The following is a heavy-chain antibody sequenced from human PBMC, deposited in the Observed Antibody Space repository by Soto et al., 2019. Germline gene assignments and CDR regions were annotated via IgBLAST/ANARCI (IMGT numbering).Heavy chain of an antibody. Sequence: SETLSLTCTVSGGSISSYYRSWIRQPPGKGLEWIGYIYYSGSTNYNPSLKSRVTISVDTSKNQFSLKLSSVTAADTAVYYCARITMVRGVYYYYYYMDVWGKGTTVTVSS. CDR2: IYYSGST. CDR1: GGSISSYY. D-gene: IGHD3-10*01. CDR3: ARITMVRGVYYYYYYMDV. V-gene: IGHV4-59*01. J-gene: IGHJ6*03.